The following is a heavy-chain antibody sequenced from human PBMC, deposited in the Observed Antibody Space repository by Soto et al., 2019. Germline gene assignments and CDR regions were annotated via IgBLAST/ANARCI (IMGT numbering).Heavy chain of an antibody. D-gene: IGHD2-15*01. V-gene: IGHV3-30*18. CDR3: AKDRRKVVVAAPFDY. CDR2: ISYDGSNK. J-gene: IGHJ4*02. CDR1: GFTFSIYS. Sequence: GGSLRLSCAASGFTFSIYSMNWVRQAPGKGLEWVAVISYDGSNKYYADSVKGRFTISRDNSKNTLYLQMNSLRAEDTAVYYCAKDRRKVVVAAPFDYWGQGTLVTVSS.